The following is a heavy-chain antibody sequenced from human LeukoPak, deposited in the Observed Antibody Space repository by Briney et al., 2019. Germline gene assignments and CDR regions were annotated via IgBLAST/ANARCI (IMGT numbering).Heavy chain of an antibody. J-gene: IGHJ5*02. CDR2: ISGSVSSI. CDR1: GFTFSGYE. D-gene: IGHD6-19*01. V-gene: IGHV3-48*03. Sequence: GGSLRLSCAASGFTFSGYEMNWVRQAPGKGLEWVSFISGSVSSIYYADSVKGRFTISRDNAKNSLYLQMNSLRAEDTAVYYCARLSSGWYLDPWGQGTLVTVSS. CDR3: ARLSSGWYLDP.